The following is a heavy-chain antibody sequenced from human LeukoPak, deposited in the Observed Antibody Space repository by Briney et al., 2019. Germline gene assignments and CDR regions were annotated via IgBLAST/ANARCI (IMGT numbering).Heavy chain of an antibody. J-gene: IGHJ6*02. V-gene: IGHV3-23*01. D-gene: IGHD6-19*01. CDR1: GFTFSSYG. Sequence: PGGSLRLSCAASGFTFSSYGMHWVRQAPGKGLEWVSAIRGSGGSTYYADSVKGRFTISRDNSKNTLYLQMNSLRAEDTAVYYCAKDHPAVAAYYYYGMDVWGQGTTVTVSS. CDR3: AKDHPAVAAYYYYGMDV. CDR2: IRGSGGST.